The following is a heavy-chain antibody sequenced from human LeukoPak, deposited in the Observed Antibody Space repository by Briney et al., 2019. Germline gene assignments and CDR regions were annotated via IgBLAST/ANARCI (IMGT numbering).Heavy chain of an antibody. CDR3: ARLIVYYYDSSGYYYGRSYYFDY. CDR1: GYSFTSYW. V-gene: IGHV5-51*01. D-gene: IGHD3-22*01. J-gene: IGHJ4*02. Sequence: GESLKISCKGSGYSFTSYWIGWVRQMPGKGLEWMGIIYPGDSDTRYSPSFQGQVTISADKSISTAYLQWSSLKASDTAMYYCARLIVYYYDSSGYYYGRSYYFDYWGQGTLVTVSS. CDR2: IYPGDSDT.